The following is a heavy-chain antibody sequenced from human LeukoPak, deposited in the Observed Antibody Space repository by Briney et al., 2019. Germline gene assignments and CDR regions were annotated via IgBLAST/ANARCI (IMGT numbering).Heavy chain of an antibody. J-gene: IGHJ4*02. D-gene: IGHD5/OR15-5a*01. CDR2: ISGSGGST. CDR1: GFTFSSYA. CDR3: SKISDYSSNFDY. Sequence: GGSLRLSCAASGFTFSSYAMSWVRQAPGKGLEWVSAISGSGGSTYYADSVKGRFTISRDNSKNTLYLQLSSLRAEDTALYYCSKISDYSSNFDYWGQGTLVTVSS. V-gene: IGHV3-23*01.